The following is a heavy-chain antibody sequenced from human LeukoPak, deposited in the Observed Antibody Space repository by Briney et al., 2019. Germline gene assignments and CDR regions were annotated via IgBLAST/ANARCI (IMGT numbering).Heavy chain of an antibody. Sequence: SETLSLTCTVSGGSISSSSYYWGWIRQPPGKGLEWIGSIYYSGSTYYNPSLKSRVTISVDTSKNQFSLKLSSVTAADTAVYYCARQWRGGIPAGASWFTIPAPYYFDYWGQGTLVTVSS. D-gene: IGHD3-3*01. CDR2: IYYSGST. CDR1: GGSISSSSYY. V-gene: IGHV4-39*01. J-gene: IGHJ4*02. CDR3: ARQWRGGIPAGASWFTIPAPYYFDY.